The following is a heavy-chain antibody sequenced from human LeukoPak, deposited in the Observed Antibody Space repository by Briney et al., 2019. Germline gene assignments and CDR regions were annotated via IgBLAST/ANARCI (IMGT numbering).Heavy chain of an antibody. CDR1: GFTFSSYS. Sequence: GGSLRLSCAASGFTFSSYSMNWVRQAPGKGLEWVSSISSSSTYIYYADSVKGRFTISRDNAKNTLYLQMNSLRAEDTAVYYCARDSSGYYRLHFDYWGQGTLVTVSS. J-gene: IGHJ4*02. CDR3: ARDSSGYYRLHFDY. V-gene: IGHV3-21*01. CDR2: ISSSSTYI. D-gene: IGHD3-22*01.